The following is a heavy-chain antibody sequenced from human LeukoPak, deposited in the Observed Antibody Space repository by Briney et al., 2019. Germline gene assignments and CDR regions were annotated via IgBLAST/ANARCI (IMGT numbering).Heavy chain of an antibody. CDR2: IYLRDSDT. J-gene: IGHJ4*02. V-gene: IGHV5-51*01. CDR3: ARQGSVVPDYFDY. Sequence: GESLKISCKGSGYSFTSYWIGWVRQMPGKGLEWMGIIYLRDSDTRYSPSFQGQVTISADKSITTAYLQWSSLKASDTAMYFCARQGSVVPDYFDYWGQGTLVTVSS. CDR1: GYSFTSYW. D-gene: IGHD4-23*01.